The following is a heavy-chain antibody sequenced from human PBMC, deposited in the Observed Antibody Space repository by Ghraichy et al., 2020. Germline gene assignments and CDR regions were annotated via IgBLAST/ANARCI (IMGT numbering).Heavy chain of an antibody. J-gene: IGHJ6*02. Sequence: SETLSLTCGVYGGSFSNFFWSWIRQPPGQGLEWIGEINHAGIANYNSSLKTRVTISVDTSKSQLSLKLTSVTAADTAIYYGARGGVLRFSASPYYYGMDVWGQGTTVTVSS. CDR3: ARGGVLRFSASPYYYGMDV. CDR1: GGSFSNFF. D-gene: IGHD3-3*01. CDR2: INHAGIA. V-gene: IGHV4-34*01.